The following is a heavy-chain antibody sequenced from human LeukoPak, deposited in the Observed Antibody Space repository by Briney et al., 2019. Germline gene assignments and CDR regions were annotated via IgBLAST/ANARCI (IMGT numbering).Heavy chain of an antibody. D-gene: IGHD3-22*01. V-gene: IGHV3-30-3*01. Sequence: GGSLRLSCAASGFTFSSYAMHWVRQAPGKGLEWVAVISYDGSNKYYADSVKGRFTISRDNSKNTLYLQMNSLRAEDTAVYYCARSLYYYDMPDYWGQGTLVTVSS. CDR1: GFTFSSYA. CDR2: ISYDGSNK. CDR3: ARSLYYYDMPDY. J-gene: IGHJ4*02.